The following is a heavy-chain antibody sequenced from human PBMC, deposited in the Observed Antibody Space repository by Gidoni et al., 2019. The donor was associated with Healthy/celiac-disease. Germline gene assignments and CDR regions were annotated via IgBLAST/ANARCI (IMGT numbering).Heavy chain of an antibody. V-gene: IGHV4-39*01. CDR3: ARHMKGLGEYCSGGSCYHGANWLTP. D-gene: IGHD2-15*01. CDR2: IYYSGST. Sequence: QLQLQESGPGLVKPSETLSLTCPVSGGSISSSSYYWGWIRQPPGKGLEWIGSIYYSGSTYYNPSLKSRVTISVDTSKNQFSLKLSSVTAADTAVYYCARHMKGLGEYCSGGSCYHGANWLTPGAREPWSPSPQ. J-gene: IGHJ5*02. CDR1: GGSISSSSYY.